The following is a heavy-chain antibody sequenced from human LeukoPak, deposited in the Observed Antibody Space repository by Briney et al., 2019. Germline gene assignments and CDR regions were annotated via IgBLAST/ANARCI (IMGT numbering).Heavy chain of an antibody. Sequence: GGSLRLSCAASGFTFSSYAMRWVRQARGKGLEWLSAISSSGGSTYYADSVKGRFTISRDNSKNTLYLQMNSLRAEDTAVYYCAKDTRIVGAFDYFDYWGQGTLVTVSS. CDR2: ISSSGGST. CDR1: GFTFSSYA. V-gene: IGHV3-23*01. D-gene: IGHD1-26*01. J-gene: IGHJ4*02. CDR3: AKDTRIVGAFDYFDY.